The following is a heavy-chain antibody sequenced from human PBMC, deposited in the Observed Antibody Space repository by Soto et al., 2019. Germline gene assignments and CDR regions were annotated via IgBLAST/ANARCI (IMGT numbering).Heavy chain of an antibody. J-gene: IGHJ4*02. CDR3: ARDRTTVVTLDY. D-gene: IGHD4-17*01. Sequence: GAAVKVSFKASGCTFSSYAISWVRQAPGQGLEWMGGIIPIFGTANYAQKFQGRVTITADESTSTAYMELSSLRSEDTAVYYCARDRTTVVTLDYWGQGTLVTVSS. CDR1: GCTFSSYA. CDR2: IIPIFGTA. V-gene: IGHV1-69*13.